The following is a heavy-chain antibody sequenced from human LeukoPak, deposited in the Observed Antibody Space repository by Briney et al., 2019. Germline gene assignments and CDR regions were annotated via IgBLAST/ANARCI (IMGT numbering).Heavy chain of an antibody. Sequence: PGGSLRLSCAASGFTFDDYGMSWVRQAPGKGLEWVSGINWNGGSTGYADSVKGRFTISRDNSKNTLYLQMNSLRAEDTAVYYCAIGNYGEDYWGQGTLVTVSS. D-gene: IGHD3-10*01. V-gene: IGHV3-20*04. CDR3: AIGNYGEDY. CDR1: GFTFDDYG. J-gene: IGHJ4*02. CDR2: INWNGGST.